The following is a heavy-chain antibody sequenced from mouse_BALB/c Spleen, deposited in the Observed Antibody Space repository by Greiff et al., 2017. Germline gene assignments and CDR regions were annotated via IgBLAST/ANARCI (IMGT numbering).Heavy chain of an antibody. V-gene: IGHV5-4*02. CDR3: ARGTIYYGNYEDWFAY. J-gene: IGHJ3*01. Sequence: EVQVVESGGGLVKPGGSLKLSCAASGFTFSDYYMYWVRQTPEKRLGWVATISDGGSYTYSPDSVKGRFTISRDNAKNNLYLQMSSLKSEDTAMYYCARGTIYYGNYEDWFAYWGQGTLVTVSA. CDR2: ISDGGSYT. CDR1: GFTFSDYY. D-gene: IGHD2-1*01.